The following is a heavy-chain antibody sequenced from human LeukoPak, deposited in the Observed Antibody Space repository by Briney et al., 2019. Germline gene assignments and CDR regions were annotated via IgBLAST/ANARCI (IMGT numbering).Heavy chain of an antibody. D-gene: IGHD3-22*01. V-gene: IGHV3-15*01. CDR2: IKSKTEGGTT. CDR1: GFTFSNGW. CDR3: TTDIPPPIDSSGYYLTQTTDY. Sequence: GRSLRLSCAASGFTFSNGWMSWVRQAPGKGLEWVGRIKSKTEGGTTDYAAPVKGRFTISRDDSKNTLYLQMNSLKTEDTAVYYCTTDIPPPIDSSGYYLTQTTDYWGQGTLVTVSS. J-gene: IGHJ4*02.